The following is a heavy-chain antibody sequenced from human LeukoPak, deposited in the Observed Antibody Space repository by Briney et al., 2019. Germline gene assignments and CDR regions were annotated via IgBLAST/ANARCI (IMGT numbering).Heavy chain of an antibody. CDR2: IKQSGSEK. CDR3: ARGKTTVTPGYFDF. V-gene: IGHV3-7*01. J-gene: IGHJ4*02. CDR1: GSTFSSYW. D-gene: IGHD4-11*01. Sequence: GGSLRLSCAASGSTFSSYWMSWVRQAPGKGLEWVANIKQSGSEKYYVDSVEGRFTISRDNAKNSLYLQMNSLTAEDTALYYCARGKTTVTPGYFDFWGQGTLVTVSS.